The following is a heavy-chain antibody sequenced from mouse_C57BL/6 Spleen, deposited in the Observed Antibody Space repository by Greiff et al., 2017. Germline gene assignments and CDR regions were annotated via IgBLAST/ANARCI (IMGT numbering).Heavy chain of an antibody. CDR2: ISSGGDYI. V-gene: IGHV5-9-1*02. D-gene: IGHD1-1*01. Sequence: EVKLMESGEGLVKPGGSLKLSCAASGFTFSSYAMSWVRQTPEKRLEWVAYISSGGDYIYYADTVKGRFTISRDNARNTLYLQMSSLKSEDTAMYYCTRDRYYGSSYIFAYWGQGTLVTVSA. J-gene: IGHJ3*01. CDR1: GFTFSSYA. CDR3: TRDRYYGSSYIFAY.